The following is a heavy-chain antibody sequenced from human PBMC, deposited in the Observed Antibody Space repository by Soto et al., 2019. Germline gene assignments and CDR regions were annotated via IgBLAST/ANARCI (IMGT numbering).Heavy chain of an antibody. D-gene: IGHD1-26*01. CDR3: ARKAMVGAPGSYYYGMDV. CDR2: MNPNSGNT. Sequence: QVQLVQSGAEVKKPGASVKVSCKASGYTFTSYDINWVRQATGQGLEWMGWMNPNSGNTGYVQKFQGRVTMTRDTSISTAYMELSSLRSDDTAVYYCARKAMVGAPGSYYYGMDVWGQGTAVTVSS. V-gene: IGHV1-8*01. J-gene: IGHJ6*02. CDR1: GYTFTSYD.